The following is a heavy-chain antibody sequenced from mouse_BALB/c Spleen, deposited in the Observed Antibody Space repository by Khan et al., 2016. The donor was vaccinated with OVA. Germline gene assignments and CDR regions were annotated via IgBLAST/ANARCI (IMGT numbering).Heavy chain of an antibody. V-gene: IGHV1-80*01. CDR1: GYTFSSSW. CDR2: IFPGNDDA. J-gene: IGHJ3*01. Sequence: QVQLKESGAELVRPGSSVKISCKASGYTFSSSWMNWVKQRPGQGLEWIGQIFPGNDDADYNGKFKGKATLTADKSSRTAYMQLTSLTSEDSAVYFCARYFGSRRAYWGQGTLVTVSA. CDR3: ARYFGSRRAY. D-gene: IGHD1-1*01.